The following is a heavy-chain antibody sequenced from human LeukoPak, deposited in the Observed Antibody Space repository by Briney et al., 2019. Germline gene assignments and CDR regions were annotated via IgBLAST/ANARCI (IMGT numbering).Heavy chain of an antibody. Sequence: GGSLRLSCAASGFTFTSYAMSWVRQAPGKGPEWVSGISESGGSTYYVDSVKGRFTISRDNSKNAVYLQMNSLRAEDTAIYYCAKGGVRPVTTGDYWGQGTLVTVSS. CDR1: GFTFTSYA. V-gene: IGHV3-23*01. CDR2: ISESGGST. CDR3: AKGGVRPVTTGDY. J-gene: IGHJ4*02. D-gene: IGHD4-17*01.